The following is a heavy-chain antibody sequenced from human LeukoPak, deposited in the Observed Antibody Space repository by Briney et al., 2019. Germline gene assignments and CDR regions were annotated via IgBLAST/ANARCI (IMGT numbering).Heavy chain of an antibody. D-gene: IGHD3-22*01. J-gene: IGHJ4*02. Sequence: SETLSLTCTVSGGSISCYYWSWIRQPPGKGLEWIGYIYYSGSTNYNPSLKSRVTISVDTSKNQFSLKLSSVTAADTAVYYCARKAGYYMPFDYWGQGTLVTVSS. CDR3: ARKAGYYMPFDY. CDR1: GGSISCYY. V-gene: IGHV4-59*01. CDR2: IYYSGST.